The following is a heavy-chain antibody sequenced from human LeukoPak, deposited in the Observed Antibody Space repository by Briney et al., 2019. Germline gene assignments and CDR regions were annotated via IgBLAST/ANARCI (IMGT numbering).Heavy chain of an antibody. D-gene: IGHD5-18*01. J-gene: IGHJ3*02. V-gene: IGHV3-23*01. CDR1: GFTFSSYA. CDR2: ISGSGGST. Sequence: PVGSLRLSCAASGFTFSSYAMSWVRQAPGKGLEWVSAISGSGGSTYYADSVKGRFTISRDNSKNTLYLQMNSLRAEDTAVYYCAKDQMDTAMANDAFDIWGQGTMVTVSS. CDR3: AKDQMDTAMANDAFDI.